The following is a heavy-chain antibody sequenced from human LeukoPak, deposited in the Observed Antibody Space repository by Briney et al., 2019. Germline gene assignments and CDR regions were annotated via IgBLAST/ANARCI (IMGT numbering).Heavy chain of an antibody. V-gene: IGHV3-30*04. CDR2: ISYDGSNK. Sequence: GGSLRLSCAASGFTFSSYAMHWVRQAPGKGLEWVAVISYDGSNKYYADSVKGRFTISRDNSKNTLYLQMNSLRAEDTAVYYCARGIAAAGLNWFDPWGQGILVTVSS. D-gene: IGHD6-13*01. J-gene: IGHJ5*02. CDR3: ARGIAAAGLNWFDP. CDR1: GFTFSSYA.